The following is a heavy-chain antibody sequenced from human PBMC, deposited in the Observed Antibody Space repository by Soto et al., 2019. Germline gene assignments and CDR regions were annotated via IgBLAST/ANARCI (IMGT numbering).Heavy chain of an antibody. J-gene: IGHJ5*02. CDR3: ACIIHDYGDYGWFDP. CDR1: GGSISSSSYY. V-gene: IGHV4-39*01. CDR2: IYYSGST. Sequence: QLQLQESGPGLVKPSETLSLTCTVSGGSISSSSYYWGWIRQPPGKGLEWIGSIYYSGSTYYNPSLKSRVTISVDTSKNQFSLKLSFVTAADTAVYYCACIIHDYGDYGWFDPWGQGTLVTVSS. D-gene: IGHD4-17*01.